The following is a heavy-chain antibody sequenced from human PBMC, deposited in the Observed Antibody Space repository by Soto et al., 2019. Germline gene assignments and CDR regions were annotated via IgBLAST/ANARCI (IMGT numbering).Heavy chain of an antibody. CDR3: ARLDIGAHNWFDP. CDR1: GGSISSSSYY. Sequence: QLQLQESGPGLVKPSETLSLTCTVSGGSISSSSYYWGWIRQPPGKGLEWIGSIYYSGSTYYNPSLKRRVTLSVHPSKNHFSLKLSSVTDADTAVYYCARLDIGAHNWFDPWGQGTLVTVSS. D-gene: IGHD5-12*01. CDR2: IYYSGST. V-gene: IGHV4-39*02. J-gene: IGHJ5*02.